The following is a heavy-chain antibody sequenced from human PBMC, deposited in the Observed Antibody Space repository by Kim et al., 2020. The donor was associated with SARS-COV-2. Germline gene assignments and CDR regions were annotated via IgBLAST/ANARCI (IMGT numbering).Heavy chain of an antibody. J-gene: IGHJ4*02. V-gene: IGHV3-30*18. Sequence: GGSLRLSCAASGFTFSSYGMHWVRQAPGKGLEWVAVISYDGSNKYYADSVKGRFTISRDNSKNTLYLQMNSLRAEDTAVYYCAKSLDIVVVPAALAIGYWGQGTLVTVSS. CDR2: ISYDGSNK. D-gene: IGHD2-2*03. CDR3: AKSLDIVVVPAALAIGY. CDR1: GFTFSSYG.